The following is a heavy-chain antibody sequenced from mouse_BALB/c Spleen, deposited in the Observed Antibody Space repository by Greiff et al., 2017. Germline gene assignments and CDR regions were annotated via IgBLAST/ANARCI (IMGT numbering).Heavy chain of an antibody. Sequence: VQLQESGPGLVQPSQSLSITCTVSGFSLTSYGVHWVRQSPGKGLEWLGVIWSGGSTDYNAAFISRLSISKDNSKSQVFFKMNSLQANDTAIYYCASPLPQLGRGSYAMDYWGQGTSVTVSS. J-gene: IGHJ4*01. D-gene: IGHD4-1*02. V-gene: IGHV2-2*02. CDR1: GFSLTSYG. CDR2: IWSGGST. CDR3: ASPLPQLGRGSYAMDY.